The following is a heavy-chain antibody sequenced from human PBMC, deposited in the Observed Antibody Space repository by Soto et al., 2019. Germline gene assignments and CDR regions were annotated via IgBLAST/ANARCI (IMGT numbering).Heavy chain of an antibody. CDR1: GGSFSGYY. CDR2: INHSGST. CDR3: ARVPGDIVVVVAAIGAFDI. V-gene: IGHV4-34*01. Sequence: SETLSLTCAVYGGSFSGYYWSWIRQPPGKGLEWIGEINHSGSTNYNPSLKSRVTISVDTSKNQFSLKLSSETAADTAVYYCARVPGDIVVVVAAIGAFDIWGQGTMVTVSS. J-gene: IGHJ3*02. D-gene: IGHD2-15*01.